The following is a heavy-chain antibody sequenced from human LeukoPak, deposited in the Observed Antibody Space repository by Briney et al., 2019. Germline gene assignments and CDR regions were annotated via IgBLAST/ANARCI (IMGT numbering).Heavy chain of an antibody. D-gene: IGHD1-26*01. J-gene: IGHJ4*02. CDR2: TYYSGST. CDR1: GSSISTYY. CDR3: ARLRRGSYYFDS. V-gene: IGHV4-59*08. Sequence: PSETLSLTCTVSGSSISTYYWSWIRQPPGKGLEWIAYTYYSGSTNYNPSLKSRVTISVDTSKNQFSLKLSSVTAADTAVYYCARLRRGSYYFDSWGQGTLVTVSS.